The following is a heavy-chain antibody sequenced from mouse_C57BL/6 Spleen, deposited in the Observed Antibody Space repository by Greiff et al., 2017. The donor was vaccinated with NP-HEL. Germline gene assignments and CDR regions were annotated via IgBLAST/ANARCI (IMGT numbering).Heavy chain of an antibody. CDR1: GFSLTSHG. Sequence: VQLQQSGPGLVAPSQSLSISCTVPGFSLTSHGVDWVRQPPGKGLERLGVIRGCGSTNSNSAPMSRLSISKDNSKSQVFLKMNSLQTDDTAMYYCAKHGRGAMEYWGQGTSVTVSS. V-gene: IGHV2-9*01. CDR2: IRGCGST. J-gene: IGHJ4*01. CDR3: AKHGRGAMEY.